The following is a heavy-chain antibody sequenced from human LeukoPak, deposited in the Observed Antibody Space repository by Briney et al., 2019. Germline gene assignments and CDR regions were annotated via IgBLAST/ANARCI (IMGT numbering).Heavy chain of an antibody. CDR1: GGTFSSYA. J-gene: IGHJ4*02. V-gene: IGHV1-69*13. Sequence: SVKVSCKASGGTFSSYAISWVRQAPGQGLEWMGGIIPIFGTANYAQKFQGRVTITADESTSTAYMELSSLRSEDTAVYYCAISGYYDSSGYYPEYYFDYWGQGTLVTVSS. CDR3: AISGYYDSSGYYPEYYFDY. D-gene: IGHD3-22*01. CDR2: IIPIFGTA.